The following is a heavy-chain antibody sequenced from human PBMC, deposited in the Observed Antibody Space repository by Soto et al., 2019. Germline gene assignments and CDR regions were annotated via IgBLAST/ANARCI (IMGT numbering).Heavy chain of an antibody. Sequence: PGGSLRLSCAASGFTFSSYAMSWVRQAPGKGLEWVSAISGSGGSTYYADSVKGRFTISRDNSKNTLYLQMNSLRAEDTAVYYCAIDGAYPSGYDTPDYWGQGTLVTVSS. CDR3: AIDGAYPSGYDTPDY. CDR1: GFTFSSYA. D-gene: IGHD5-12*01. J-gene: IGHJ4*02. CDR2: ISGSGGST. V-gene: IGHV3-23*01.